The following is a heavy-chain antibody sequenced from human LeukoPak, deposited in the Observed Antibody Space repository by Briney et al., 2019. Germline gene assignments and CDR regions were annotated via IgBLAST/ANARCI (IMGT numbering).Heavy chain of an antibody. CDR2: ISAYNGNT. D-gene: IGHD2-2*01. V-gene: IGHV1-18*01. Sequence: ASVKVSCKASGYTLTSYGISWVRQAPGQGLEWMGWISAYNGNTWYAQKLQGRVTMTTDSSTSTAYMELRSLRSDDTAVYYCARGPIIDIVVIPAAADYYHMDVWGKGTTVTVSS. J-gene: IGHJ6*03. CDR3: ARGPIIDIVVIPAAADYYHMDV. CDR1: GYTLTSYG.